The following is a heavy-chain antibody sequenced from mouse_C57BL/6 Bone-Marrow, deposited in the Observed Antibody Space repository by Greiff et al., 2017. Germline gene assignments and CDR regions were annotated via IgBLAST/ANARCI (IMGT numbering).Heavy chain of an antibody. D-gene: IGHD4-1*01. J-gene: IGHJ4*01. V-gene: IGHV1-59*01. CDR1: GYTFTSYW. CDR3: AKLGAMDY. Sequence: VQLQQPGAELVGPGPSVTLSCKASGYTFTSYWVHWVKQRPGQGLEWIGVIDPSDSYTNYNQKFKGKATLTVDTSSSTAYMQLSSLTSEDSAVYYCAKLGAMDYWGQGTSVTVSS. CDR2: IDPSDSYT.